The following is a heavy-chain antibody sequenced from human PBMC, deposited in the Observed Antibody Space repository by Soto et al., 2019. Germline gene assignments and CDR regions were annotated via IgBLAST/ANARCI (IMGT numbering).Heavy chain of an antibody. CDR3: ARKEDNTSNGMDV. D-gene: IGHD2-15*01. V-gene: IGHV5-51*01. CDR2: IYPGDSDS. J-gene: IGHJ6*02. CDR1: GYRFTTDW. Sequence: GESLKISCKGSGYRFTTDWIAWVRQMPGKGLEWMGIIYPGDSDSRYSPSFQGQVTISADKSISTAYLQWSSLKASDTAMYYCARKEDNTSNGMDVWGQGNTVTVSS.